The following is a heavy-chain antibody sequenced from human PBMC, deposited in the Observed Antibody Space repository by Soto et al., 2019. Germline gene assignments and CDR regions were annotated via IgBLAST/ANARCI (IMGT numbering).Heavy chain of an antibody. V-gene: IGHV3-23*01. CDR3: AKDMQTYYDFWSGSQNYGMDV. CDR2: ISGSGGST. Sequence: EVQLLESGGGLVQPGGSLRLSCAASGFTFSSYAMSWVRQAPGKGLEWVSAISGSGGSTYYADSVKGRFTISRDNSKNPLYLQMNSLRAEDTAVYYCAKDMQTYYDFWSGSQNYGMDVWGQGTTVTVSS. CDR1: GFTFSSYA. D-gene: IGHD3-3*01. J-gene: IGHJ6*02.